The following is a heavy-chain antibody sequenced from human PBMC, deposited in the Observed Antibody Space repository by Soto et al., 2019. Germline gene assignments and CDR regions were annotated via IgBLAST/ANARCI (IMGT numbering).Heavy chain of an antibody. J-gene: IGHJ6*02. CDR1: GGSISGYY. CDR2: MYSTGST. CDR3: ARDLWGYCGTDCYPLDV. D-gene: IGHD2-21*02. V-gene: IGHV4-59*01. Sequence: ETLSLTCTVSGGSISGYYWSWIRQPPGKGLEWNGYMYSTGSTVYNPSFKSRVTISVDTSKNQFSLKLNSVTAADTAVYYCARDLWGYCGTDCYPLDVWGQGTTVTVSS.